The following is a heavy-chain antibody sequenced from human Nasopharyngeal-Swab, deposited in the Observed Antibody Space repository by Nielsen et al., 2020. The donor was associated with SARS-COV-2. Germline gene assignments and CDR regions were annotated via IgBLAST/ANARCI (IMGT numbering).Heavy chain of an antibody. CDR1: GYIFTSYW. CDR2: IYPGDSDT. V-gene: IGHV5-51*01. D-gene: IGHD6-6*01. CDR3: ARHKSSSANYYYYGMDV. J-gene: IGHJ6*02. Sequence: GESLKISCKGSGYIFTSYWIGWVRQMPGKGLEWMGIIYPGDSDTRYSPSFQGQVTISADKSISTAYLQWSSLKASDTAMYYCARHKSSSANYYYYGMDVWGQGTTVTVSS.